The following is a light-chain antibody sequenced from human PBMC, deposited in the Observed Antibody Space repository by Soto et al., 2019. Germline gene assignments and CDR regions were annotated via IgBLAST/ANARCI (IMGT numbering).Light chain of an antibody. V-gene: IGKV3-20*01. CDR3: QQYGTSPFT. CDR2: GSS. Sequence: IVMTQSPLSLPVTPGEPASISCRSSQSLLHSNGHIYVAWYQQKPGQAPRLLTHGSSSRATGVPDRFSGRGSGTTFTLVISRLEPEDFAVYYCQQYGTSPFTFGQGTKVDIK. CDR1: QSLLHSNGHIY. J-gene: IGKJ2*01.